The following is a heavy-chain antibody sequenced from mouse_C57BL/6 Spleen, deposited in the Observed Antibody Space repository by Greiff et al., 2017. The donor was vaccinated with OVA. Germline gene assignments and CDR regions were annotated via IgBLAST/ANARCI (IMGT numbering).Heavy chain of an antibody. Sequence: VQLQQSGAELVRPGASVTLSCKASGYTFTDYEMHWVKQTPVHGLEWIGAIDPETGGTAYNQKFTGKAILTADKSSSTDYMKRRSLTSEDSAVYYCTRAYYGSSSYWGQGTTLTVSS. D-gene: IGHD1-1*01. CDR2: IDPETGGT. CDR3: TRAYYGSSSY. V-gene: IGHV1-15*01. J-gene: IGHJ2*01. CDR1: GYTFTDYE.